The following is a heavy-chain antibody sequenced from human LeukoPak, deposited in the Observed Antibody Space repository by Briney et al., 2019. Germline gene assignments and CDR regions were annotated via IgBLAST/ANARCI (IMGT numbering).Heavy chain of an antibody. CDR3: ARDQRRYSGYDGIDY. V-gene: IGHV4-34*01. Sequence: PSETLSLTCAVYGGSFSGYYWSWIRQPPGKGLEWIGEINHSGSTNYNPSLKSRVTISVDTSKNQFSLKLSSVTAADTVVYYCARDQRRYSGYDGIDYWGQGTLVTVSS. D-gene: IGHD5-12*01. J-gene: IGHJ4*02. CDR2: INHSGST. CDR1: GGSFSGYY.